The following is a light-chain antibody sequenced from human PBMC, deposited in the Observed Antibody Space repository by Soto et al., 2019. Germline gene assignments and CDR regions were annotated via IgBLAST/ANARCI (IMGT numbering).Light chain of an antibody. V-gene: IGLV2-14*01. J-gene: IGLJ1*01. CDR3: ASYTRSNTYV. CDR2: EVT. Sequence: QSVLTQPASVSGSPGQSITISCTGTSSDVGGCNYVSWYQQHPGKAPKLIIYEVTYRPSGISCHFSGYKSGSTASLTISGLQAEDEADYYCASYTRSNTYVFGAGSQVTVL. CDR1: SSDVGGCNY.